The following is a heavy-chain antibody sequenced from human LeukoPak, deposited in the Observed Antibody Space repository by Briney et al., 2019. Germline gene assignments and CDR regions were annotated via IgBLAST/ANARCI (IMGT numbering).Heavy chain of an antibody. Sequence: GGSLRLSCAASGFTFSSYWMNWVRQAPGKGLVWVSRIASDGSSTTYADSVKGRFSISRDNAKNTLYLQMNSLRVEDSAVYYCARGRPHGNDYWGQGTLVTVSS. CDR2: IASDGSST. V-gene: IGHV3-74*01. CDR1: GFTFSSYW. CDR3: ARGRPHGNDY. D-gene: IGHD4-23*01. J-gene: IGHJ4*02.